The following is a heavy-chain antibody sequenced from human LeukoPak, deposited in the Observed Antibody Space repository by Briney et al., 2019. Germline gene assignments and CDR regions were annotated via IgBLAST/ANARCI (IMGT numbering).Heavy chain of an antibody. J-gene: IGHJ4*02. Sequence: SETLSLTCAVYGGSFSGYYWSWIRQPPGKGLEWIGEINHSGSTNYNPSLMSRVTISVDTSKNQFSLKLSSVTAADTAVYFCARQNYGSAPLRYWGQGTLVTVSS. D-gene: IGHD3-10*01. CDR2: INHSGST. CDR3: ARQNYGSAPLRY. V-gene: IGHV4-34*01. CDR1: GGSFSGYY.